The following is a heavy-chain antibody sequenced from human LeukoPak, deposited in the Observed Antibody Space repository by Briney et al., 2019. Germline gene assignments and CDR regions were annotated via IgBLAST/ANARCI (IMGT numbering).Heavy chain of an antibody. CDR2: ILPGGKES. J-gene: IGHJ4*02. CDR1: GYSFSTNM. CDR3: MSAHGY. V-gene: IGHV3-7*01. Sequence: GGSLRLSCVVSGYSFSTNMMTWVRQAPGKGLEWVATILPGGKESYRVDSVKGRFTISRDNAKNSLFPQMNSLRVDDTAVYYCMSAHGYWGQGTLVTVSS.